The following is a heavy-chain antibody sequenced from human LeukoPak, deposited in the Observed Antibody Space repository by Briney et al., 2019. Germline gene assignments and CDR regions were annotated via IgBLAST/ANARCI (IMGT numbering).Heavy chain of an antibody. CDR2: IYTSGST. V-gene: IGHV4-61*02. D-gene: IGHD6-13*01. J-gene: IGHJ6*03. CDR3: ARVGSSSWYNYYSYYMDV. CDR1: GGSISSGSYY. Sequence: SETLSLTCTVSGGSISSGSYYWSWIRQPAGKGLEWIGRIYTSGSTNYNPSLKSRVTISVDTSKNQFSLKLSSVTAADTAVYYCARVGSSSWYNYYSYYMDVWGKGTTVTVSS.